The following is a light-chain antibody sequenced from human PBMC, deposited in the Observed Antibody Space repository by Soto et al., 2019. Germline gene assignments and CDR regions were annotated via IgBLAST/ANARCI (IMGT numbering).Light chain of an antibody. CDR2: AAS. J-gene: IGKJ5*01. CDR3: QQSYSRPIT. CDR1: QSISSY. V-gene: IGKV1-39*01. Sequence: DIQMTQSPCSLSASVGDRVTITCRASQSISSYLNWYQQKPGKAPNLLIYAASSLQSGVPSRFSGSGSGTDFTLTISSLQPEDFATYYCQQSYSRPITLGQGTRLEIK.